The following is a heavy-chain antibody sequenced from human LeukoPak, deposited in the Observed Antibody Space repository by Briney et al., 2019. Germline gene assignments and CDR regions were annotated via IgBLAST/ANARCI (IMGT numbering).Heavy chain of an antibody. D-gene: IGHD2-21*02. V-gene: IGHV4-30-4*08. J-gene: IGHJ1*01. Sequence: SQTLSLTCTVSGGSISSGDYYWSWIRQPPGKGLEGIGYIYNSGSTYYNPSLKCRVTMSVDTSKHQLSLKVCSVTAADTAAYYCARAGDPTRSQHWGQGTLVTVSS. CDR1: GGSISSGDYY. CDR2: IYNSGST. CDR3: ARAGDPTRSQH.